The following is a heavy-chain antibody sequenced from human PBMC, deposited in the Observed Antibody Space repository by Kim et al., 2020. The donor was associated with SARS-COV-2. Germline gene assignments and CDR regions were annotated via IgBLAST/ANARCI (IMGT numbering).Heavy chain of an antibody. V-gene: IGHV1-69*02. Sequence: SVKVSCKASGGTFSSYTISWVRQAPGQGLEWMGRIIPISGILNNAQKFQGRVTITADKSTSTAYMELSGLRSEDTAVYYCSIGPSAADNPYYYYGMDVW. D-gene: IGHD6-13*01. CDR2: IIPISGIL. J-gene: IGHJ6*01. CDR1: GGTFSSYT. CDR3: SIGPSAADNPYYYYGMDV.